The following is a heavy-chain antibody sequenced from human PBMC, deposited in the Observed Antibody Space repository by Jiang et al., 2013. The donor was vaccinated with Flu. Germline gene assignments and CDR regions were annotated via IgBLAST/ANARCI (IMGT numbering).Heavy chain of an antibody. Sequence: GHVTISVDKSISTAYLQWSSLKASDTAMYYCAREVPWGAFDIWGQGTMVTVSS. D-gene: IGHD7-27*01. J-gene: IGHJ3*02. CDR3: AREVPWGAFDI. V-gene: IGHV5-51*01.